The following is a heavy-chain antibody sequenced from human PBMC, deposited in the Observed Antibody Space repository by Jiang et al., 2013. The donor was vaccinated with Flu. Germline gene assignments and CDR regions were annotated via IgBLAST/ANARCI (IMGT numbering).Heavy chain of an antibody. Sequence: LLKPSETLSLTCAVYGGSFSGYYWSWIRQPPGKGLEWIGEINHSGSTNYNPSLKSRVTISVDTSKNQFSLKLSSVTAADTAVYYCARDYYDGSGLDYWGQGTLVTVSS. CDR1: GGSFSGYY. CDR2: INHSGST. D-gene: IGHD3-22*01. J-gene: IGHJ4*02. V-gene: IGHV4-34*01. CDR3: ARDYYDGSGLDY.